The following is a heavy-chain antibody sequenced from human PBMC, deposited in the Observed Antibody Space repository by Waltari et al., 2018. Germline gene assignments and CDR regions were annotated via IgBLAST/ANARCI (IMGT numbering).Heavy chain of an antibody. D-gene: IGHD3-16*01. J-gene: IGHJ4*02. CDR3: ARGRWDGSRNFLDY. CDR1: GFTFSNVA. Sequence: EVQLLESGGGLVQPGGSLRLSCAASGFTFSNVAMRWVRQTPGKGLEWVSGISGSGGNTNYADSVKGRLTISRDNSKNTLFLQMNSLRAEDTAVYYCARGRWDGSRNFLDYWGQGTLVTVSS. V-gene: IGHV3-23*01. CDR2: ISGSGGNT.